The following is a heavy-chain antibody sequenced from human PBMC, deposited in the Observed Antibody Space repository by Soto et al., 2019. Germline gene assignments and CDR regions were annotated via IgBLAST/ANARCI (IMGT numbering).Heavy chain of an antibody. CDR2: IYYSGST. D-gene: IGHD3-22*01. CDR1: GGSISSGGYY. Sequence: SATLSLTCTVSGGSISSGGYYWSWIRQHPGKGLEWIGYIYYSGSTYYNPSLKSRVTISVDTSKNQFSLKLSSVTAAGTAVYYCARGFYDSSGYTAFDIWGQGTMVTVSS. CDR3: ARGFYDSSGYTAFDI. V-gene: IGHV4-31*03. J-gene: IGHJ3*02.